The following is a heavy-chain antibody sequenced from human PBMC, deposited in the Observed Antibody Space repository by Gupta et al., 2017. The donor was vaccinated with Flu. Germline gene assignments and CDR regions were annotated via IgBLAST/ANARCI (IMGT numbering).Heavy chain of an antibody. J-gene: IGHJ6*02. CDR3: AKDVSSDFWGPHYGMDV. Sequence: EVQLVESGGGLVQPGRSLRLSCAASGFTFDDYAMQWVRQTPGKGLEWGSGISWNSGNIGYADSVKGRFTISRDNAKNSLYLQMNSLRAEDTALYYCAKDVSSDFWGPHYGMDVWGQGTTVTVSS. CDR1: GFTFDDYA. D-gene: IGHD3-3*01. CDR2: ISWNSGNI. V-gene: IGHV3-9*01.